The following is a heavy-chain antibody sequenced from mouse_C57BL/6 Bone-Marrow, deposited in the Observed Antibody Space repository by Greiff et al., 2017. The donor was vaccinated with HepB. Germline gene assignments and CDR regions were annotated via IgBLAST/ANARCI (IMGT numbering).Heavy chain of an antibody. CDR1: GYTFTSYN. CDR2: IYPGNGDT. J-gene: IGHJ4*01. Sequence: VQLQQSGAELVRPGASVKMSCKASGYTFTSYNMHWVKQTPRQGLEWIGAIYPGNGDTSYNQKFKGKATLTVDKSSSTAYMQLSSLTSEDSAVYFCARGGYYYGSSPYYYAMDYWGQGTSVTVSS. V-gene: IGHV1-12*01. D-gene: IGHD1-1*01. CDR3: ARGGYYYGSSPYYYAMDY.